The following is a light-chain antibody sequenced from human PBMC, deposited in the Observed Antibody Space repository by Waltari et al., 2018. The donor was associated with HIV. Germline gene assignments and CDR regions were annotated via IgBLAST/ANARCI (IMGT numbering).Light chain of an antibody. V-gene: IGLV3-27*01. Sequence: YELTQPSSVSVSPGQTARITCSGNVLSRNYVRWFQQKPGQAPVLIIYKDRERPSGIPERFSGSTSGTTVTLTISGAQAEDEADYYCYSATDNNLKVFGAGTKLTVL. CDR3: YSATDNNLKV. CDR1: VLSRNY. CDR2: KDR. J-gene: IGLJ2*01.